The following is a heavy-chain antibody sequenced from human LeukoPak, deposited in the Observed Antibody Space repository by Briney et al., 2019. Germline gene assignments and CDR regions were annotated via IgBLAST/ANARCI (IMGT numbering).Heavy chain of an antibody. J-gene: IGHJ4*02. D-gene: IGHD6-25*01. Sequence: GGSLRLSCTASGFSFTTYWLSWVRQAPGKGLEWVANVRQDGGEQQYADSLRGRFTISRDNAKNSVYLQMNSLRAEDTAVYFCAWDRVGGFFDYWGRGTQVTVSS. CDR3: AWDRVGGFFDY. CDR1: GFSFTTYW. V-gene: IGHV3-7*04. CDR2: VRQDGGEQ.